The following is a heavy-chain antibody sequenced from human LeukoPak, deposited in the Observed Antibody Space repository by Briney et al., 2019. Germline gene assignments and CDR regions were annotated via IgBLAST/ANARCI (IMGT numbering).Heavy chain of an antibody. CDR1: GFTFDDYA. V-gene: IGHV3-20*04. CDR3: AKDKDY. CDR2: INWNGGST. Sequence: GGSLRLSCAASGFTFDDYAMSWVRQAPGKGLEWVSRINWNGGSTSYADSVKGRFTISRDNAKNTLYLQMNNLRPEDTALYYCAKDKDYWGQGTRVTVSS. J-gene: IGHJ4*02.